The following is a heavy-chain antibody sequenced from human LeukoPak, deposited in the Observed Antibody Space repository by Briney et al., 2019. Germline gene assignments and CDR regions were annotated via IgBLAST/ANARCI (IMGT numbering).Heavy chain of an antibody. V-gene: IGHV4-34*01. CDR2: INHSGST. Sequence: PSETLSLTCAVYGGSFSGYYWSWIRQPPGKGLEWTGEINHSGSTNYNPSLKSRVTISVDTSKNQFSLKLSSVTAADTAVYYCARGYGDYELDYWGQGTLVTVSS. CDR1: GGSFSGYY. D-gene: IGHD4-17*01. CDR3: ARGYGDYELDY. J-gene: IGHJ4*02.